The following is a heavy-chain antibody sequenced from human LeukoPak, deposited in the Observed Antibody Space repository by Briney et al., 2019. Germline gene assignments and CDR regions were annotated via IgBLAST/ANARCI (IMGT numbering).Heavy chain of an antibody. J-gene: IGHJ4*02. CDR1: GFTFSSYS. D-gene: IGHD1-26*01. Sequence: GGSLRLSCAASGFTFSSYSMNWVRQAPGKGLEWVSSISSSSSYIYYADSVKGRFTISRDNAKNSLYLQMNSLRAEDTAVYYCARAGELLREELDYWGQETLVTVSS. CDR3: ARAGELLREELDY. CDR2: ISSSSSYI. V-gene: IGHV3-21*01.